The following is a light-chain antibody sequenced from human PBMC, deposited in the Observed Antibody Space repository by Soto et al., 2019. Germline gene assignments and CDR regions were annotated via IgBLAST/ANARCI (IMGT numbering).Light chain of an antibody. V-gene: IGKV3-20*01. CDR2: DAS. J-gene: IGKJ4*01. CDR3: QLFGISLA. CDR1: QSVASRF. Sequence: EIVLTQSPGTLALSPGESATLSCRASQSVASRFLAWYQHKPGQAPRLLIYDASNRSTGIPDRFSGRGSGTDVTLTISRLEPEDFEVYSCQLFGISLAFGGGTKVEIK.